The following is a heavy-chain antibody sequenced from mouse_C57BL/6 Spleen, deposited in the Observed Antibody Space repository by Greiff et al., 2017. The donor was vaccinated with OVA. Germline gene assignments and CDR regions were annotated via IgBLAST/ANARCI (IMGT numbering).Heavy chain of an antibody. Sequence: VQLQQPGAELVRPGSSVKLSCKASGYTFTSYWMHWVKQRPIQGLEWIGNIDPSDSETHYNQKFKDKATLTVDKSSSTAYMQLSSLTSEDSAVYYCARRNSNYGVDYAMDYWGQGTSVTVSS. CDR2: IDPSDSET. V-gene: IGHV1-52*01. J-gene: IGHJ4*01. CDR1: GYTFTSYW. CDR3: ARRNSNYGVDYAMDY. D-gene: IGHD2-5*01.